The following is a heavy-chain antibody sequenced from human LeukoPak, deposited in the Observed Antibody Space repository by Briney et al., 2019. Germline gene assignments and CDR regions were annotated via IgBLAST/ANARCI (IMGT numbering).Heavy chain of an antibody. D-gene: IGHD6-13*01. CDR3: ARDAPNYSSTWYPSHY. V-gene: IGHV3-7*03. CDR1: GFTFSSHW. CDR2: IKHDGSEK. Sequence: GGSLRLSCAASGFTFSSHWMSWVRQAPGKGLECVANIKHDGSEKNYVDSVKGRFTISRDNAKNSLYLQMNSLRAEDTAVYYCARDAPNYSSTWYPSHYWGRGTLVTVSS. J-gene: IGHJ4*02.